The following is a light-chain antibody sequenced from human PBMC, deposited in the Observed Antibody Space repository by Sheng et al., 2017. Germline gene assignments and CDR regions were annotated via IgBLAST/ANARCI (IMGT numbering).Light chain of an antibody. Sequence: QSALTQPPSASGSPGQSVTISCTGTNSDVGGYDYVSWYQQHPGKAPKLMIYEVFKRPSGVPDRFSGSKSGNTASLTVSGLQAEDEADYYCSSYAGSNSWVFGGGTRLTVL. CDR1: NSDVGGYDY. CDR3: SSYAGSNSWV. J-gene: IGLJ3*02. CDR2: EVF. V-gene: IGLV2-8*01.